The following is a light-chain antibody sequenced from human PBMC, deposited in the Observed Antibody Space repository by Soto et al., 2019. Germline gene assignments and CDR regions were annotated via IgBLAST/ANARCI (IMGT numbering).Light chain of an antibody. CDR1: SSDVGSYNL. CDR3: CSYAGSSTWV. Sequence: QSVLTQPASVSGSPGQSITISCTGTSSDVGSYNLVSWYQQHPDKAPKLMIYEGSKRPSGVSKRFSGSKSGNTASLTISGLQAEDEADYYCCSYAGSSTWVFGGGTKLTVL. J-gene: IGLJ3*02. CDR2: EGS. V-gene: IGLV2-23*01.